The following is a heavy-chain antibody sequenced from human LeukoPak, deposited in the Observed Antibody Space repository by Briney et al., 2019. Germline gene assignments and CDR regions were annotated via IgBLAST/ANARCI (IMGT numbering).Heavy chain of an antibody. J-gene: IGHJ4*02. D-gene: IGHD5-18*01. CDR3: AKRIQSAMATGY. Sequence: GGSLRLSCAASGFTLSSYAMSWVRQAPGKGLEWVSAISVSGNTYHADSVKGRFTISRDSSKNTLYLQMNSLRAEDTAVYYCAKRIQSAMATGYWGQGTLVTVSS. CDR1: GFTLSSYA. V-gene: IGHV3-23*01. CDR2: ISVSGNT.